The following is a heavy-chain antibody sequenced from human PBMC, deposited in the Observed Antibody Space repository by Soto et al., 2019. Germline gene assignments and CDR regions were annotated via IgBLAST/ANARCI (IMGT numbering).Heavy chain of an antibody. D-gene: IGHD1-26*01. CDR3: ARDLQDSGSQKTHHYGMDV. CDR1: GFTFSSYS. Sequence: PGGSLRLSCAASGFTFSSYSMNWVRQAPGKGLEWVSYISSSSSTIYYADSVKGRFTISRDNAKNSLYLQMNSLRDEDTAVYYCARDLQDSGSQKTHHYGMDVWGQGTTVTVSS. J-gene: IGHJ6*02. V-gene: IGHV3-48*02. CDR2: ISSSSSTI.